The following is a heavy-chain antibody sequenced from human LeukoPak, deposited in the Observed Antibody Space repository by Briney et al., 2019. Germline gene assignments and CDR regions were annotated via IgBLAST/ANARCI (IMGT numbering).Heavy chain of an antibody. V-gene: IGHV1-2*06. CDR2: INHDTGGK. D-gene: IGHD6-13*01. Sequence: GASLKVCCKASGYTFPGYYIHRVGEAPGQGLEWMGRINHDTGGKDYAQTFQGRITMTKHTSITTAYMDLSRVLSDDTAMYFCAKVPPAIAVAGRGLDPWGQGALVSVSS. CDR1: GYTFPGYY. CDR3: AKVPPAIAVAGRGLDP. J-gene: IGHJ5*02.